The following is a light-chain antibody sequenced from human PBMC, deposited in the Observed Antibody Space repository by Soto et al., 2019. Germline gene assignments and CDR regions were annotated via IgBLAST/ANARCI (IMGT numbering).Light chain of an antibody. Sequence: EIVLTQSPGTLSLSPGERATLSSRASQSVSSVSLAWYQQKPGQAPRLLVYGASTRATGIPDRFSGSGSGTDFTLTISRLEPEDFAVYYCQQYGGSPLVTFGQGTKLEIK. V-gene: IGKV3-20*01. J-gene: IGKJ2*01. CDR3: QQYGGSPLVT. CDR2: GAS. CDR1: QSVSSVS.